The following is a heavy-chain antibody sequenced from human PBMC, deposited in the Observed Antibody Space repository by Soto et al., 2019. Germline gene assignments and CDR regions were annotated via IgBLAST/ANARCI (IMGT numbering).Heavy chain of an antibody. CDR3: ASTRVNYDFWSGYYGPDY. J-gene: IGHJ4*02. Sequence: QVQLVQSGAEVKKPGSSVKVSCKASGGTFSSYAISWVRQAPGQGLEWMGGIIPIFGTANYAQKFQGRVTITADESTSTAYMELSSLRYEDTAVYYCASTRVNYDFWSGYYGPDYWGQGTLVTVSS. CDR1: GGTFSSYA. CDR2: IIPIFGTA. D-gene: IGHD3-3*01. V-gene: IGHV1-69*01.